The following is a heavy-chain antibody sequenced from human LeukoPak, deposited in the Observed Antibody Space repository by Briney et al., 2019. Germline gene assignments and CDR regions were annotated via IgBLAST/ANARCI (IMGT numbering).Heavy chain of an antibody. J-gene: IGHJ4*02. CDR3: AKDYAVGSIDY. Sequence: GGSLRLSCAVSGFNFKNYALNWVRQAPGKGLEWVSSISRSGESTFYADSVRGRFTISRDNSKNTVSLQMESLRAEDTALYYCAKDYAVGSIDYWGQGTLVTVSS. D-gene: IGHD3-16*01. CDR2: ISRSGEST. V-gene: IGHV3-23*01. CDR1: GFNFKNYA.